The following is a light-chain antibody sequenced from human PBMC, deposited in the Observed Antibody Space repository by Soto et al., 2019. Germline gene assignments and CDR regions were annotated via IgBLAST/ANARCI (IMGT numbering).Light chain of an antibody. Sequence: EIVLTQSPGTLSLSPGERATLSCRASQSVVTSFLAWYQQKPGQAPSLLIYGASNRATGVPDRFSGSGSGTDFTLTISRLEPEDFAVFYCQVYGSSQWMFGQGTKVEIK. CDR2: GAS. V-gene: IGKV3-20*01. CDR3: QVYGSSQWM. J-gene: IGKJ1*01. CDR1: QSVVTSF.